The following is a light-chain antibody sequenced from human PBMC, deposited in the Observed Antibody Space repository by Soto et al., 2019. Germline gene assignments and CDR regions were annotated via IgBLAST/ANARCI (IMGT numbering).Light chain of an antibody. CDR3: QQYNTYSPWT. J-gene: IGKJ1*01. CDR1: QSISTW. CDR2: KTS. Sequence: DIQMTQSPSTLSASVGDRVIITCRASQSISTWLAWYQQKPGRAPNLLIYKTSSLERGVPSRFSGSGSGTEFTLTISSLQPDDFATYYCQQYNTYSPWTFGQGTKVEIK. V-gene: IGKV1-5*03.